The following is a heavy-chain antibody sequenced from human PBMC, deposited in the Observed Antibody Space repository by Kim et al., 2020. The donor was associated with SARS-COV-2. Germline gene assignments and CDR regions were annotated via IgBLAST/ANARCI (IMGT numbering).Heavy chain of an antibody. D-gene: IGHD6-13*01. CDR1: GGSISSSSYY. V-gene: IGHV4-39*07. Sequence: SETLSLTCTVSGGSISSSSYYWGWIRQPPGKGLEWIGSIYYSGSTYYNPSLKSRVTISVDTSKNQFSLKLSSVTAADTAVYYCARQNLGGGRAAAGTDIVEFDYWGQGTLVTVSS. CDR3: ARQNLGGGRAAAGTDIVEFDY. J-gene: IGHJ4*02. CDR2: IYYSGST.